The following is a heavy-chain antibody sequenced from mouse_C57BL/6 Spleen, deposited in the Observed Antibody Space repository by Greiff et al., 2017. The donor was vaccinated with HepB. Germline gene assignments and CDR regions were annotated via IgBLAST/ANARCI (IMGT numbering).Heavy chain of an antibody. CDR1: GYTFTSYW. V-gene: IGHV1-69*01. CDR3: ARASSYGNYWYFDV. Sequence: QVQLQQSGAELVMPGASVKLSCKASGYTFTSYWMHWVKQRPGQGLEWIGEIDPSDSYTNYNQKFKGKSTLTVDKSSSTAYMQLSSLTSEDSAVYYCARASSYGNYWYFDVWGTGTTVTVSS. D-gene: IGHD2-1*01. J-gene: IGHJ1*03. CDR2: IDPSDSYT.